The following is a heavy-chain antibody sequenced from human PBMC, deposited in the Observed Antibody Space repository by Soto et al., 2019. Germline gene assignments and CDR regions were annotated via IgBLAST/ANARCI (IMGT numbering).Heavy chain of an antibody. Sequence: SETLSVTCIFSVGSISNAAYSWSWIRQPPGKGLEWIGYIYPSGMPFYNPSLRSRVTISIDRSNDQLSLNLKSVTAADTAVHYCARERGGYGLFDSWGQGTKVTVSS. V-gene: IGHV4-30-2*01. CDR1: VGSISNAAYS. CDR3: ARERGGYGLFDS. CDR2: IYPSGMP. D-gene: IGHD5-18*01. J-gene: IGHJ4*02.